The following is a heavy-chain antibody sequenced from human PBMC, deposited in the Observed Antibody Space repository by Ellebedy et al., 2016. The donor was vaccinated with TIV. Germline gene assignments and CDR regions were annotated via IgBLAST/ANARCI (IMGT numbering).Heavy chain of an antibody. V-gene: IGHV3-33*01. CDR1: GFTFSSYG. D-gene: IGHD3-3*01. J-gene: IGHJ4*02. Sequence: GESLKISCAASGFTFSSYGMHWVRQAPGKGLEWVAVIWYDGSNKYYADSVKGRFTISRDNSKNTLYLQMNSLRAEDTAVYYCARGGAAYYDFWSGYYKCMNYFDYWGQGTLGTVSS. CDR2: IWYDGSNK. CDR3: ARGGAAYYDFWSGYYKCMNYFDY.